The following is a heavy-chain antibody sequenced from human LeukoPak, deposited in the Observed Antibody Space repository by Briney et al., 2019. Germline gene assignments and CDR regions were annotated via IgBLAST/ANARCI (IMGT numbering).Heavy chain of an antibody. CDR3: ARDRTGNDY. J-gene: IGHJ4*02. CDR1: GFTFRSYW. V-gene: IGHV3-7*03. CDR2: IKQGGSEK. Sequence: GGSLRLSCAASGFTFRSYWMSWVRQAPGKGLEWVANIKQGGSEKYYVDSVKGRFTISRDNAKNSLYLQMNSLRAEDTAVYFCARDRTGNDYWGQGALVTVSS. D-gene: IGHD1-1*01.